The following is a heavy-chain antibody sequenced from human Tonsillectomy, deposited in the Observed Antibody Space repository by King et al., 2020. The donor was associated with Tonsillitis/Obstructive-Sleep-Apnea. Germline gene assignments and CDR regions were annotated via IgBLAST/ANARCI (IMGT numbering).Heavy chain of an antibody. CDR2: IKSKTDGGTA. D-gene: IGHD4-17*01. CDR3: TTSHAVTLDGFDI. CDR1: GFTFNNAW. Sequence: VQLVESGGGLVKPGGSLRLSCAASGFTFNNAWMSWVRQAPGKGLEWVGHIKSKTDGGTADYAAPVKGRFTISRDDAKNTLYLQMNSLTTEDTGVYYCTTSHAVTLDGFDIWGQGTMVTGSS. J-gene: IGHJ3*02. V-gene: IGHV3-15*01.